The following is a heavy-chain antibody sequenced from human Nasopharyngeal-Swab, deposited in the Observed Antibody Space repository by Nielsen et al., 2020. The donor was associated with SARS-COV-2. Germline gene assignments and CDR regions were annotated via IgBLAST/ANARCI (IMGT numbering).Heavy chain of an antibody. CDR2: ISAYNGNT. J-gene: IGHJ4*02. Sequence: ASVHVSCKASGYTFTSYGISWVRQAPGQGLEWMGWISAYNGNTNYAQKLQGRVTMTTDTSTSTAYMELRSLRSDDTVVYYCAREGPSSGYVRYYFDYWGQGTLVTVSS. CDR1: GYTFTSYG. D-gene: IGHD3-22*01. V-gene: IGHV1-18*01. CDR3: AREGPSSGYVRYYFDY.